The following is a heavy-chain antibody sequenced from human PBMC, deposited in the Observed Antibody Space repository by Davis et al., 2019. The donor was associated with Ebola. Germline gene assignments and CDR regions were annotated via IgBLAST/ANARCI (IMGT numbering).Heavy chain of an antibody. D-gene: IGHD2-2*01. V-gene: IGHV1-2*02. CDR1: GYTFTGYY. CDR3: ATRNPGVLPAAFYYYYGMDV. CDR2: INPNSGGT. J-gene: IGHJ6*02. Sequence: ASVKVSCKASGYTFTGYYMHWVRQAPGQGLEWMGWINPNSGGTNYAQKFQGRVTMTRDTSISTAYMELSRLRSDDTAVYYCATRNPGVLPAAFYYYYGMDVWGQGTTVTVSS.